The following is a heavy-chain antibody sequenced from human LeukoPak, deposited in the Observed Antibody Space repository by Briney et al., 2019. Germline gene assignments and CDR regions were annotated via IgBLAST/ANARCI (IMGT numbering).Heavy chain of an antibody. CDR3: AREYYDFWSGYYNDY. CDR2: MNPNSGNT. CDR1: GYTFTNYD. V-gene: IGHV1-8*03. Sequence: GASVKVSCKASGYTFTNYDIMWVRQATGHGLEWMGWMNPNSGNTGYAQKFQGRVTITRNTSITTAYMELSSLTSEDTAVYYCAREYYDFWSGYYNDYWGQGTLVTVSS. D-gene: IGHD3-3*01. J-gene: IGHJ4*02.